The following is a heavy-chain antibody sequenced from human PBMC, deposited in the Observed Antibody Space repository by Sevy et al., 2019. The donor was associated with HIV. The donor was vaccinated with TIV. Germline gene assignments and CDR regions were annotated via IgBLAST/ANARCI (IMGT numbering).Heavy chain of an antibody. Sequence: GGSLRLSCAASGFTFSDYYMSWIRQAPGKGLEWVSYISSSGSTIYYADSVKGRFTISRDNAKNSLYLQMNSLRAEDTAVYYCAGRPRDYYGSGSYYKNGMDVWGQGTTVTVSS. V-gene: IGHV3-11*01. CDR2: ISSSGSTI. D-gene: IGHD3-10*01. J-gene: IGHJ6*02. CDR3: AGRPRDYYGSGSYYKNGMDV. CDR1: GFTFSDYY.